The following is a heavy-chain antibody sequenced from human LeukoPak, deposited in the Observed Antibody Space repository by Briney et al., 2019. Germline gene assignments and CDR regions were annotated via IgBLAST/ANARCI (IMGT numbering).Heavy chain of an antibody. D-gene: IGHD6-13*01. CDR1: GGSISSGGYY. J-gene: IGHJ5*02. CDR2: IYYSGST. V-gene: IGHV4-31*03. CDR3: ARSIAAAGWFDP. Sequence: PSRTLSLTCTVSGGSISSGGYYWSWIRQHPGKGLEWIGYIYYSGSTYYNPSLKSRVTISVDTSKNQFSLKLSSVTAADTAVYYCARSIAAAGWFDPWGQGTLVTVSS.